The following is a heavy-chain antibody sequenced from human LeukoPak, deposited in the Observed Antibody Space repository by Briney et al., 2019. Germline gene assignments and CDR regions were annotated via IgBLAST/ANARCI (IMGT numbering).Heavy chain of an antibody. V-gene: IGHV1-46*01. J-gene: IGHJ4*02. D-gene: IGHD6-13*01. CDR1: GYTFTSYG. CDR3: ARDRVSIAAAIFDY. CDR2: INPSGGST. Sequence: ASVKVSCKASGYTFTSYGISWVRQAPGQGLEWMGIINPSGGSTSYAQKFQGRVTMTRDTSTSTVYMELSSLRSEDTAVYYCARDRVSIAAAIFDYWGQGTLVTVSS.